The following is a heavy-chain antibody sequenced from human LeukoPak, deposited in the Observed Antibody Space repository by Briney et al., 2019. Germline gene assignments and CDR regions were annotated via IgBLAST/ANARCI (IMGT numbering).Heavy chain of an antibody. J-gene: IGHJ4*02. CDR1: GDSINTGY. D-gene: IGHD1-26*01. CDR3: ARLIGGVGARRFDF. CDR2: IYNRGRP. V-gene: IGHV4-4*09. Sequence: PSETLSLTCTVSGDSINTGYWNWIRQPPGGELEWIGYIYNRGRPNYNPSLKSRVTISMDTSKNQLSLKMASVTAADTAVYYCARLIGGVGARRFDFWGQGTLVTVSS.